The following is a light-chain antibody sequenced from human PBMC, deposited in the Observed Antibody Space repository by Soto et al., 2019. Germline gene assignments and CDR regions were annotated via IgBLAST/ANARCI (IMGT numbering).Light chain of an antibody. Sequence: ENVLTQSPATLSLSPGERATLSCRASKSVSSYLAWYQQKTGRAPRLLIYDASNRATGIPSRFSGSGSWADFTITIISREPKEVAVDYCQQRNNRPRTFGQGTKVDIK. J-gene: IGKJ1*01. CDR3: QQRNNRPRT. V-gene: IGKV3-11*01. CDR2: DAS. CDR1: KSVSSY.